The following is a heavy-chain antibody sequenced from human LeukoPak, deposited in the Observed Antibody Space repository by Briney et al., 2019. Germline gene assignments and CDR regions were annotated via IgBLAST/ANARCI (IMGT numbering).Heavy chain of an antibody. Sequence: SETLSLTCTVSGGSISSSSYYWGWIRQPPGKGLEWIGSIYYSGSTCYNPSLKSRVTISVDTSKNQFSLKLSSVTAADTAVYYCATLITPYYDFWSGYYRDWGQGTLVTVSS. D-gene: IGHD3-3*01. CDR3: ATLITPYYDFWSGYYRD. CDR2: IYYSGST. CDR1: GGSISSSSYY. V-gene: IGHV4-39*07. J-gene: IGHJ4*02.